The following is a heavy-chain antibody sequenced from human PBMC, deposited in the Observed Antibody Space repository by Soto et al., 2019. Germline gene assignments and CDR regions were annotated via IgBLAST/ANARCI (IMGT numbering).Heavy chain of an antibody. Sequence: GGSLRLSCAASGFTFSSYSMNWVRQAPGKGLEWVAYISSSSSTIYYADTVKGRSTNSRDNTTNSLYLKMTSLRAEDTAGYYCARYRDGSGSYSRYYYYYMDVWGKGTTVTVSS. CDR3: ARYRDGSGSYSRYYYYYMDV. V-gene: IGHV3-48*01. J-gene: IGHJ6*03. CDR2: ISSSSSTI. CDR1: GFTFSSYS. D-gene: IGHD3-10*01.